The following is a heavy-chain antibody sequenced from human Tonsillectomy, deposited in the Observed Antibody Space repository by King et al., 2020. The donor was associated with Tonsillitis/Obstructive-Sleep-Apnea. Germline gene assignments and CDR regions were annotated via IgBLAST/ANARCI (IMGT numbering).Heavy chain of an antibody. J-gene: IGHJ4*02. D-gene: IGHD3-3*01. Sequence: VQLVESAAEVKKPGDSLMISCKASGYNFANYWIGWVRQMPGKGLEWMGIIYPGDSETRDGPAFQGQATTLAARSINTAYLQGSSLKASDPALYYCARGAARFGVVTPYDFWGQGTLVTVSS. V-gene: IGHV5-51*01. CDR2: IYPGDSET. CDR1: GYNFANYW. CDR3: ARGAARFGVVTPYDF.